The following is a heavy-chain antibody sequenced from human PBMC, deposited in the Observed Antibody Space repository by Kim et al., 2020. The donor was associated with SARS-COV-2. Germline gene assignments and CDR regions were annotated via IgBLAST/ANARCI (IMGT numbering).Heavy chain of an antibody. Sequence: GGSLRLSCAASGFTFSSYGMHWVRQAPGKGLEWVAVIWYDGSNKYYADSVKGRFTISRDNSKNTLYLQMNSLRAEDTAVYYCARGGTWIQLWLLGYWGQGTLVTVSS. J-gene: IGHJ4*02. CDR1: GFTFSSYG. CDR2: IWYDGSNK. V-gene: IGHV3-33*01. D-gene: IGHD5-18*01. CDR3: ARGGTWIQLWLLGY.